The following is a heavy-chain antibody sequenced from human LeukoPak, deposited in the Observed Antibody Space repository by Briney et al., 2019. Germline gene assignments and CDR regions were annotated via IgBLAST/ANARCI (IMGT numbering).Heavy chain of an antibody. Sequence: ASVKVSCKASGYTFTSYGISWVRQAPGQGLEWMGWISAYNGNTNYAQKLQGRVTMTTDTSTSTAYMELRSLRSDDTAVYYCARDAGIAAAATGFDPWGQGTLVTVSS. D-gene: IGHD6-13*01. CDR2: ISAYNGNT. CDR1: GYTFTSYG. CDR3: ARDAGIAAAATGFDP. V-gene: IGHV1-18*01. J-gene: IGHJ5*02.